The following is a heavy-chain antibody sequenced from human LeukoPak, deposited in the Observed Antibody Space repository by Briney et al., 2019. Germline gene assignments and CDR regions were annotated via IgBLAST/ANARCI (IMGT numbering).Heavy chain of an antibody. V-gene: IGHV1-46*01. CDR2: INPSGGSA. D-gene: IGHD1-26*01. CDR3: ARSDYTIRLDS. CDR1: GYTFTNYY. Sequence: ASVKVSCKASGYTFTNYYMHWVRQAPGHGLEWMGIINPSGGSANYAQKFQGRVTMTRDTSTSTVYMELSSLRSEDTAVYYCARSDYTIRLDSWGQGTLVTVSS. J-gene: IGHJ4*02.